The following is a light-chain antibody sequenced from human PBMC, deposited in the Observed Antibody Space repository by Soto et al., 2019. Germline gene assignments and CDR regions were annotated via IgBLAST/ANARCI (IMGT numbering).Light chain of an antibody. V-gene: IGKV1-39*01. Sequence: DIPLTLSPSSLSTSVGDRITITCRASESISAYLNWYQQKPGEAPTLLVYDSSTLQSGVPSRFSGSGFGAEFTLTVSSLQPEDFATYYCQQSYSNPTWTFGQGTKVDIK. CDR1: ESISAY. J-gene: IGKJ1*01. CDR3: QQSYSNPTWT. CDR2: DSS.